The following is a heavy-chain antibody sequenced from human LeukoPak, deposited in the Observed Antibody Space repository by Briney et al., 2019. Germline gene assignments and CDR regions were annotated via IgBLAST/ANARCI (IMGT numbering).Heavy chain of an antibody. CDR1: GFTFSSYS. J-gene: IGHJ6*03. CDR2: ISSSSRYI. Sequence: GGSLRLSCAASGFTFSSYSMNWVRQAPGKGLEWVSSISSSSRYIYYADSVKGRFTISRDNAKNSLYLQMNSLRAEDTAVYYCARYYYYGSGTPYYYYYMDVWGKGTTVTISS. D-gene: IGHD3-10*01. CDR3: ARYYYYGSGTPYYYYYMDV. V-gene: IGHV3-21*01.